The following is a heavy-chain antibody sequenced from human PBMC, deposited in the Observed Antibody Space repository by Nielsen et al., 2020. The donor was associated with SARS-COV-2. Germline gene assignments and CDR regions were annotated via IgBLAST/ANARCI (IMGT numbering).Heavy chain of an antibody. D-gene: IGHD3-10*01. CDR2: INPNSGGT. CDR3: ARDLNSLYYGSGSYFYYGMDV. J-gene: IGHJ6*02. CDR1: GYTFTGYY. Sequence: ASVKVSCKASGYTFTGYYMHWVRQAPGQGLEWMGRINPNSGGTNYAQKFQGRVTMTRDTSISTAYMELSRLRSDDTVVYYCARDLNSLYYGSGSYFYYGMDVWDQGTTVTVSS. V-gene: IGHV1-2*05.